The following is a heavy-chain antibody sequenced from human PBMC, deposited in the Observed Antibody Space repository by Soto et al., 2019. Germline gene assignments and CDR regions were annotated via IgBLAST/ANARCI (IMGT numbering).Heavy chain of an antibody. J-gene: IGHJ5*02. CDR3: ARDYASSSWYVRWFDP. D-gene: IGHD6-13*01. CDR1: GFTFSSYS. CDR2: ISSSSSTI. V-gene: IGHV3-48*02. Sequence: PGGSLRLSCAASGFTFSSYSMNWVRHAPGKGVEWVSYISSSSSTIYYADSVKGRFTISRDNAKNSLYLQMNSLRDEDTAVYYCARDYASSSWYVRWFDPWGQGTLVTVSS.